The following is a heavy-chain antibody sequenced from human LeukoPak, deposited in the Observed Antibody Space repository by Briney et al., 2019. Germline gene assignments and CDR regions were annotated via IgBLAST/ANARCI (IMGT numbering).Heavy chain of an antibody. CDR3: AKVYRYDYVWGSYRLQLDYFDY. V-gene: IGHV1-18*01. J-gene: IGHJ4*02. CDR1: GYTFTSYG. CDR2: ISAYNGNT. D-gene: IGHD3-16*02. Sequence: ASVKVSCKASGYTFTSYGISWVRQAPGQGLEWMGWISAYNGNTNYARKLQGRVTMTTDTPTSTAYMELRSLRSDDTAVYYCAKVYRYDYVWGSYRLQLDYFDYWGQGTLVTVSS.